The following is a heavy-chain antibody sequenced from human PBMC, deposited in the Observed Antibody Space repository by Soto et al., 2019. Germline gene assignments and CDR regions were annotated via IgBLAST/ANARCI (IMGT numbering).Heavy chain of an antibody. CDR1: GGSISSYY. D-gene: IGHD3-10*01. CDR2: VHHSWGS. CDR3: ARQGFGPLHGLVDV. J-gene: IGHJ6*02. Sequence: QVQLQESGPGLVKPSETLSLSCTVSGGSISSYYWSWFRQSPGKRMEWIGYVHHSWGSSYNPSLQSRVARSLDTSKGQFSLEVTSVTATDSAVYSCARQGFGPLHGLVDVWGQWTTVTVSS. V-gene: IGHV4-59*08.